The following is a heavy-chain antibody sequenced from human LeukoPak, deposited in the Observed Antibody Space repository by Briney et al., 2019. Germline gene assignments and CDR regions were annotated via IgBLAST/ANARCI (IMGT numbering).Heavy chain of an antibody. J-gene: IGHJ3*02. Sequence: SETLSLTCTVSGGSISSYYWSWIRQPPGKGLEWIGRIYSRGSTNYNPSLQSRVTMSVDTSKNQISLKLNSVTAADTAVYYCARDPVAGTFRAFDIWGQGTMVTVSS. CDR2: IYSRGST. CDR3: ARDPVAGTFRAFDI. V-gene: IGHV4-4*07. D-gene: IGHD6-19*01. CDR1: GGSISSYY.